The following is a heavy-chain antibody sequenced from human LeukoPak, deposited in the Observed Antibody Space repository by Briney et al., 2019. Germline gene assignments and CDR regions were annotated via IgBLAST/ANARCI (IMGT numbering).Heavy chain of an antibody. CDR1: GFTFSGSA. CDR3: ARVLHKRNYDSSVYYGY. CDR2: IRSKANSYAT. Sequence: PGGSLRLSCAASGFTFSGSAMHWVRQASGKGLEWVGRIRSKANSYATAYAASVKGRFTISRDNAKNSLYLQMNSLRAEDTAVYYCARVLHKRNYDSSVYYGYWGQGTLVTVSS. D-gene: IGHD3-22*01. J-gene: IGHJ4*02. V-gene: IGHV3-73*01.